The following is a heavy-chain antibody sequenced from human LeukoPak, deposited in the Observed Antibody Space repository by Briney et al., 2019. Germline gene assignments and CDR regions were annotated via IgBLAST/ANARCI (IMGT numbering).Heavy chain of an antibody. CDR1: GGSISSSSYY. CDR2: IYYSGST. Sequence: SETLSLTCTVSGGSISSSSYYWGWIRQPPGKGLEWIGSIYYSGSTYYNPSLKSRVTISVDTSKNQFSLKLSSVTAADTAVYYCARGRAGYGDYGANYYYMDVWGKGTTVTVSS. V-gene: IGHV4-39*01. D-gene: IGHD4-17*01. J-gene: IGHJ6*03. CDR3: ARGRAGYGDYGANYYYMDV.